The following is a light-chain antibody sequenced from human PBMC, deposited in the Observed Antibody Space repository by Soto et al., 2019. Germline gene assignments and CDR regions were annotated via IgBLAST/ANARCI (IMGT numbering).Light chain of an antibody. V-gene: IGKV1D-16*01. J-gene: IGKJ1*01. CDR2: ATS. CDR3: QHYNSYSEA. Sequence: DIKMTQSPSSLSASVGDTVSITCRSSQDVGRWLSWYQQKPGKAPKILIFATSTLQSGVPSRFSGSGSGTEFTLTISSLQPDDFATYYCQHYNSYSEAFGQGTKVDIK. CDR1: QDVGRW.